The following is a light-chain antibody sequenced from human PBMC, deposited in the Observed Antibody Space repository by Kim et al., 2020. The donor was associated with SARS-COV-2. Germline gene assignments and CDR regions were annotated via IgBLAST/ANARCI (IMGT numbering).Light chain of an antibody. CDR1: SGSIATNY. CDR3: QSFDSSNLV. V-gene: IGLV6-57*03. Sequence: GKTVTISCARSSGSIATNYVQWYQQRPGSVPTTVIYENNQSPSGVPDRFSGSVDSSSNSASLTISGLKTEDEADYYCQSFDSSNLVFGGGTQLTVL. J-gene: IGLJ3*02. CDR2: ENN.